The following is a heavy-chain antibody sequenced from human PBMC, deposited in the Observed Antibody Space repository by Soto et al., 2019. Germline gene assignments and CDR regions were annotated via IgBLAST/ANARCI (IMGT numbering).Heavy chain of an antibody. CDR2: IYYSGST. J-gene: IGHJ3*02. D-gene: IGHD3-22*01. CDR3: ARSMIVVAMRAEAFDI. V-gene: IGHV4-31*03. Sequence: QVQLQESGPGLVKPSQTLSLTCTVSGGSISSGGYYWSWIRQHPGKGLEWIGYIYYSGSTYYNPSLKSRVTISVDTSTNQFSLKLSSVTAADTAVYYCARSMIVVAMRAEAFDIGGQGTMVTVSS. CDR1: GGSISSGGYY.